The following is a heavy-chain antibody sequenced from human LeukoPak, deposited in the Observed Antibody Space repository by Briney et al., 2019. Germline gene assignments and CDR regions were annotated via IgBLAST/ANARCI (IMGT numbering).Heavy chain of an antibody. D-gene: IGHD1-1*01. J-gene: IGHJ4*02. CDR3: AKDYTWNAFDY. CDR1: RFTCSSCG. CDR2: IRYDGRNK. V-gene: IGHV3-30*02. Sequence: PGGSLRLSCAASRFTCSSCGMHWVRQAPGKGLEWVAFIRYDGRNKHYADSVKGRFTISRDNSKNTLYLQMNSLRAEDTAVYYCAKDYTWNAFDYWGQGTLVTVSP.